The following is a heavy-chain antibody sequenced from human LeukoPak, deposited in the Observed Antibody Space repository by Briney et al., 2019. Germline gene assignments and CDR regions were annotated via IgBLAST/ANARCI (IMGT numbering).Heavy chain of an antibody. CDR3: ARFSSSGWYAENWFDP. Sequence: ASVKVSCKASGYTFTSYGISWVRQAPGQGLEWMGWISAYNGNTNYAQKLQGRVTMTTHTSTSTAYMELRSLRSDDTAVYYCARFSSSGWYAENWFDPWGQGTLVTVSS. CDR2: ISAYNGNT. V-gene: IGHV1-18*01. D-gene: IGHD6-19*01. J-gene: IGHJ5*02. CDR1: GYTFTSYG.